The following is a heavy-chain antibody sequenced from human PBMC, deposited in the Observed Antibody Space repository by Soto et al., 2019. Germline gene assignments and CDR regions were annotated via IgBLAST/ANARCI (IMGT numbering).Heavy chain of an antibody. CDR3: ARDRDSEVGWFDP. Sequence: ASVKVSCKASGGTFSSYTISWVRQAPGQGLEWMGRIIPILGIANYAQKFQGRVTITADKSTSTAYMELSSLRSEDTAVYYCARDRDSEVGWFDPWGQGTLVTVSS. V-gene: IGHV1-69*04. J-gene: IGHJ5*02. CDR2: IIPILGIA. CDR1: GGTFSSYT.